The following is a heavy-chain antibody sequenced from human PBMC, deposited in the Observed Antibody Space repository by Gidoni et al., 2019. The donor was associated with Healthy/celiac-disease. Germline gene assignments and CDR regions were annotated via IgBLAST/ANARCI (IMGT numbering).Heavy chain of an antibody. V-gene: IGHV3-15*01. J-gene: IGHJ4*02. CDR2: IKSKTDGGTT. CDR3: TTDVPPTDTAMGNY. CDR1: GFTFSNAW. Sequence: EVQLVESGGGLVKPGGSLRLSCAASGFTFSNAWMSWVRQAPGKGLEWVGRIKSKTDGGTTDYAAPVKGRFTISRDDSKNTLYLQMNSLKTEDTAVYYCTTDVPPTDTAMGNYWGQGTLVTVSS. D-gene: IGHD5-18*01.